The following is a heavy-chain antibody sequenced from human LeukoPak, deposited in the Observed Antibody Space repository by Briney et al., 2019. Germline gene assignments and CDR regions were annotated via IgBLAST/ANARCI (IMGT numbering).Heavy chain of an antibody. CDR3: AGDKRGYYYGMDV. CDR1: GGSISSYY. V-gene: IGHV4-59*01. Sequence: SETLSLTCTVSGGSISSYYWSWIRQPPGKGLEWIGYIYYSGSTNYNPSLKSRVTISVDTSKNQFSLKLSSVTAADTVVYYCAGDKRGYYYGMDVWGQGTTVTVSS. D-gene: IGHD3-10*01. J-gene: IGHJ6*02. CDR2: IYYSGST.